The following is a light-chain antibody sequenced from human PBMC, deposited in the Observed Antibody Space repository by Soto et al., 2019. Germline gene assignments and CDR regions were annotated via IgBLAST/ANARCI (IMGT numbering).Light chain of an antibody. Sequence: DIQMTQSPSSLSASVGDRVTITCRASQSISSYLSWYQQKPGKAPNLLIYAATTLKSGVTSRFSVSGSWTDFTLTITSLQPEDFATYYYKQSYSSRGITFGQGTRLEMK. J-gene: IGKJ5*01. V-gene: IGKV1-39*01. CDR2: AAT. CDR1: QSISSY. CDR3: KQSYSSRGIT.